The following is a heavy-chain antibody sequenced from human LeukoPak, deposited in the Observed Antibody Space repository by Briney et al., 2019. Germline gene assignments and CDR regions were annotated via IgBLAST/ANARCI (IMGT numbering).Heavy chain of an antibody. CDR2: ISSSGSTI. J-gene: IGHJ3*02. CDR3: AKFMGYCSSTSCRENAFDI. Sequence: GGSLRLSCAASGFTFSDYYMSWIRQAPGKGLEWVSYISSSGSTIYYADSVKGRFTISRDNSKNTLYLQMNSLRAEDTAVYYCAKFMGYCSSTSCRENAFDIWGQGTMVTVSS. D-gene: IGHD2-2*01. V-gene: IGHV3-11*04. CDR1: GFTFSDYY.